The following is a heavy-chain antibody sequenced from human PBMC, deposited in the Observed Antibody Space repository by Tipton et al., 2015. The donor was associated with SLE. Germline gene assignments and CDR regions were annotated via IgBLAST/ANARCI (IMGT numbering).Heavy chain of an antibody. Sequence: GLVKPSETLSLTCAVYGGSFSGYYWSWIRQPPGKGLEWIGEIHHSGSTNYNPSLKSRVTISVDTSKNQFSLKLSSVTATDTAVYYCARAGRDIVVVPAAMADYWGQGTLVTVSS. D-gene: IGHD2-2*01. CDR1: GGSFSGYY. CDR3: ARAGRDIVVVPAAMADY. J-gene: IGHJ4*02. V-gene: IGHV4-34*01. CDR2: IHHSGST.